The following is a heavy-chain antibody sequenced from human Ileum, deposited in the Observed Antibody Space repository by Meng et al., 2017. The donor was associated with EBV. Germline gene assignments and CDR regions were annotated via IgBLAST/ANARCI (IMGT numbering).Heavy chain of an antibody. CDR1: GSTFSVYG. V-gene: IGHV1-69*06. CDR2: IIPALGTP. J-gene: IGHJ4*02. Sequence: QVQLVKSGPEVKNPGSSVKVSCKSSGSTFSVYGITWVRQAPGQGLEWMGGIIPALGTPKYARKFQDRLTIIADKSTSTGYMELHSLTSNDTAVYFCARGTGADYWGQGTLVTVSS. D-gene: IGHD3-10*01. CDR3: ARGTGADY.